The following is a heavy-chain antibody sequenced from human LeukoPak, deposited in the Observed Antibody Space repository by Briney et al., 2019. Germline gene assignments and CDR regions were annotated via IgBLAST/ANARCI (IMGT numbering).Heavy chain of an antibody. CDR2: IYYSGST. J-gene: IGHJ5*02. CDR3: ARGRAPYSGYDWSWFDP. CDR1: GGSISSGGYY. Sequence: SETLSLTCTVSGGSISSGGYYWSWIRQHPGKGLEWIGYIYYSGSTYYNPSLKSRVTISADTSKNQFSLKLSSVTAADTAVYYCARGRAPYSGYDWSWFDPWGQGTLVTVSS. D-gene: IGHD5-12*01. V-gene: IGHV4-31*03.